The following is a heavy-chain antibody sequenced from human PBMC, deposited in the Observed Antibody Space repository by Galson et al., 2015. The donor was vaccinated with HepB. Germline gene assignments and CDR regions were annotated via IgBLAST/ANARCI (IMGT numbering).Heavy chain of an antibody. J-gene: IGHJ6*02. Sequence: SLRLSCAASGFTFSSYAMSWVRQAPGKGLEWVSAISGSGGSTYYADSVKGRFTISRDNSKNTLYLQMNSLRAEDTAVYYCAKRDVGGSSGKYYYYGMDVWGQGTTVTVSS. CDR2: ISGSGGST. CDR1: GFTFSSYA. D-gene: IGHD6-19*01. V-gene: IGHV3-23*01. CDR3: AKRDVGGSSGKYYYYGMDV.